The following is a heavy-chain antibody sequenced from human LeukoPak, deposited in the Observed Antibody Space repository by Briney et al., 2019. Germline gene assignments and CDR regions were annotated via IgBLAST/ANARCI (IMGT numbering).Heavy chain of an antibody. V-gene: IGHV5-51*01. Sequence: GESLKISCKGSGYSFTSYWIGWVRQMPGKGLEWMGIIYPGDSDTRYSPSFQGQVTISADKSISTAYLQWSSLKASDTAMYYCARQGCSSTSCHPYYYYGMDVWGKGTTVTVSS. D-gene: IGHD2-2*01. J-gene: IGHJ6*04. CDR2: IYPGDSDT. CDR3: ARQGCSSTSCHPYYYYGMDV. CDR1: GYSFTSYW.